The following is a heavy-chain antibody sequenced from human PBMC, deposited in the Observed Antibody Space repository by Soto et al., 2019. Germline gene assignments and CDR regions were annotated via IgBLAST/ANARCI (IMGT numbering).Heavy chain of an antibody. CDR3: ASDCGGDCYLRT. D-gene: IGHD2-21*02. V-gene: IGHV3-33*01. CDR1: GFTFSSYG. Sequence: QVQLVESGGGVVQPGRSLRLSCAASGFTFSSYGMHWVRQAPGKGLEWVAVIWYDGSNKYYADSVKGRFTISRDNSKNTLYLQMNSLRAEDTAVYYCASDCGGDCYLRTWGQGTLVTVSS. CDR2: IWYDGSNK. J-gene: IGHJ5*02.